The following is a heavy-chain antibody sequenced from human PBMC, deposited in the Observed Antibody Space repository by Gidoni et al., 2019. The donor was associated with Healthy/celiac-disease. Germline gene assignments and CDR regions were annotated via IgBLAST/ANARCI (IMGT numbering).Heavy chain of an antibody. D-gene: IGHD6-13*01. Sequence: VQRVESGGGVGQPGRAVRLSGAPSGVTFSSYGMHWVRQAPGPGLGLWAVSLYDGSNKYYAASVNGRFPIPSDNSNTPLPLHLHILSPQATAVYFCSRTQQLVLYVLDVWGQGTTVTVSS. CDR3: SRTQQLVLYVLDV. V-gene: IGHV3-33*01. CDR1: GVTFSSYG. J-gene: IGHJ6*02. CDR2: SLYDGSNK.